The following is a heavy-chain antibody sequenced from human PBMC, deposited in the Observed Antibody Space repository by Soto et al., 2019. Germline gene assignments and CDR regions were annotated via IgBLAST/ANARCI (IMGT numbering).Heavy chain of an antibody. V-gene: IGHV1-2*04. J-gene: IGHJ6*02. CDR3: ARDHAVASVVGYYYDGMDV. D-gene: IGHD2-21*01. CDR2: INPNSGGT. Sequence: ASVKVSCKASGYTFTGYYMHWVRQAPGQGLEWMGWINPNSGGTNYAQKFQGWVTMTRDTSISTAYMELSRLRSDDTAVYYCARDHAVASVVGYYYDGMDVWGQGTTVTVSS. CDR1: GYTFTGYY.